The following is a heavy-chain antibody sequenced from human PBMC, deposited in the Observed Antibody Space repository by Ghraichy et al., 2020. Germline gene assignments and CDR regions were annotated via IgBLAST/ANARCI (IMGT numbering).Heavy chain of an antibody. J-gene: IGHJ4*02. CDR3: ARRALYYHPVPYFDF. V-gene: IGHV4-34*01. D-gene: IGHD3-10*01. CDR2: INHRGDT. CDR1: GGPFDGYF. Sequence: SETLSLTCSMFGGPFDGYFWSWIRQPPGKRLQWIGEINHRGDTNYNPSLRSRVTLSVDSSKNKFSLMMTSVTAADTSLYYCARRALYYHPVPYFDFWAQGALVTVSS.